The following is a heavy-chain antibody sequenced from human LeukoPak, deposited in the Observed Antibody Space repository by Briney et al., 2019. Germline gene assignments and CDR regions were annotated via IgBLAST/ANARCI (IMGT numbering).Heavy chain of an antibody. Sequence: GSLRLSCAASGFSFGTYWMHWVRQAPGKGLVWVSRINSDGRSTRYADSVKGRYTISRDNAKKTLYLQMNSLRAEDTAVYYCARVAGGDGDPCDYWGQGTLVTVSS. CDR3: ARVAGGDGDPCDY. CDR1: GFSFGTYW. D-gene: IGHD3-16*01. V-gene: IGHV3-74*01. CDR2: INSDGRST. J-gene: IGHJ4*02.